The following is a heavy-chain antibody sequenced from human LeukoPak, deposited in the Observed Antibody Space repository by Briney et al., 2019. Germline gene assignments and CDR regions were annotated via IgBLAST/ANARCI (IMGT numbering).Heavy chain of an antibody. CDR3: ARGEQYQLLPPRWYYGMDV. Sequence: ASVKVSCKASGYTFTSYGISWVRQAPGQGLEWMGWISAYNGNTNYAQKLQGRVTMTTDTSTSTAYMKLRSLRSDDTAVYYCARGEQYQLLPPRWYYGMDVWGQGTTVTVS. CDR1: GYTFTSYG. D-gene: IGHD2-2*01. CDR2: ISAYNGNT. J-gene: IGHJ6*02. V-gene: IGHV1-18*01.